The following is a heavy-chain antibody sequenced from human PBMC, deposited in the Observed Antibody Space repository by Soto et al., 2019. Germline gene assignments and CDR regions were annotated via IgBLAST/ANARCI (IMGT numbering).Heavy chain of an antibody. Sequence: EVQLLESGGGLVQPGGSLRLSCAASGFTFSDYGMSWVRQAPGKGLEWVSGISGGGGTTNYADSVKGRFTISRDNSKNTLYLQMNSLRAEDTAVYYCTRGLITDKYYYGMDVWGQGTTVTVSS. J-gene: IGHJ6*02. D-gene: IGHD3-22*01. CDR2: ISGGGGTT. V-gene: IGHV3-23*01. CDR1: GFTFSDYG. CDR3: TRGLITDKYYYGMDV.